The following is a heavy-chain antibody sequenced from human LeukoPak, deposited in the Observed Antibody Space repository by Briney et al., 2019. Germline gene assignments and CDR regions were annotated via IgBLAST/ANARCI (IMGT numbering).Heavy chain of an antibody. CDR1: GFTFSDYY. Sequence: EGSLRLSCAASGFTFSDYYMSWIRQAPGKGLEWVSYISSSGSTIYYADSVKGRFTIFRDNAKNSLYLQMNSLRAEDTAVYYCARDANYYDSSVNFDYWGQGTLVTVSS. J-gene: IGHJ4*02. V-gene: IGHV3-11*01. CDR3: ARDANYYDSSVNFDY. CDR2: ISSSGSTI. D-gene: IGHD3-22*01.